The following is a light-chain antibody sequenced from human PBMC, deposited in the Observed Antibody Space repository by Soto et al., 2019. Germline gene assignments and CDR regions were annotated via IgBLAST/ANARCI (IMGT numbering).Light chain of an antibody. CDR2: DVS. V-gene: IGLV2-14*01. CDR3: SAYTGITTLEV. CDR1: SSDVGGYNF. Sequence: QSALTQPASVSGSPGQSITISCTGTSSDVGGYNFVAWYQQHPGQAPKVMIYDVSNRPPGVSHRFSGSKSGNTASLTISGLHPEDEADYYCSAYTGITTLEVFGGRTKLTVL. J-gene: IGLJ2*01.